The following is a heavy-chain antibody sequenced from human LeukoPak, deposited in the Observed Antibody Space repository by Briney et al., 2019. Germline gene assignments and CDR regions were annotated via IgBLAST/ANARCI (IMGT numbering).Heavy chain of an antibody. CDR3: AKGPYCSGGSCYFGDLDY. CDR2: ISGSGGST. J-gene: IGHJ4*02. V-gene: IGHV3-23*01. D-gene: IGHD2-15*01. CDR1: GFTFSSYA. Sequence: GGSLRLSCAASGFTFSSYAMSLVRQAPRKGLEWVSAISGSGGSTYYADSVKGRFTISRDNSKNTLYLQMNSLRAEDTAVYYCAKGPYCSGGSCYFGDLDYWGQGTLVTVSS.